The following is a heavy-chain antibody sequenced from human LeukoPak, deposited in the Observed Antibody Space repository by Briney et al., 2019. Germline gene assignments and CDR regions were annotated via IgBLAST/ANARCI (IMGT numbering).Heavy chain of an antibody. V-gene: IGHV4-34*01. D-gene: IGHD1-26*01. CDR1: GGSFSGYY. J-gene: IGHJ6*02. CDR2: INHSGST. Sequence: PSETLSLTCAVYGGSFSGYYWSWIRQPPGKGLEWIGEINHSGSTNYNPSLKSRVTISVDTSKNQFSLKLSSVTAADTAVYYCARARGDSGSYYWGYYYYYGMDVWGQGTTVTVSS. CDR3: ARARGDSGSYYWGYYYYYGMDV.